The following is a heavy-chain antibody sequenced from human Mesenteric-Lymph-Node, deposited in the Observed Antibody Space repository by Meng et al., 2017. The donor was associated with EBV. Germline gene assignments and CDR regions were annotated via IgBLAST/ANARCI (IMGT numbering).Heavy chain of an antibody. J-gene: IGHJ5*02. Sequence: HLPESGSGLGDPSQTLSLTLWVPGGSIGSGGYSWSWIRQPPGKGLEWIGYIYHSGSTYYNPSLKSRVTISVDRSKNQFSLKLNSVTAADTAVYYCARGIADSWFDPWGQGALVTVSS. D-gene: IGHD2-15*01. CDR2: IYHSGST. V-gene: IGHV4-30-2*01. CDR3: ARGIADSWFDP. CDR1: GGSIGSGGYS.